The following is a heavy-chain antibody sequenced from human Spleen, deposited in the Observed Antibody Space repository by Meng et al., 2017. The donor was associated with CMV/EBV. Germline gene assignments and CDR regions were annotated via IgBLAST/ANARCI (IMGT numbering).Heavy chain of an antibody. J-gene: IGHJ4*02. CDR2: IYPGDSDT. V-gene: IGHV5-51*01. Sequence: GGSLRLSSKGSGYSFTNHWIGWVRQMPGKGLEWMGIIYPGDSDTRYSPSFQGQVTISADKSISTAYLQWSSLKASDTAMYYCARGTVVTGFDYWGQGTLVTVSS. CDR3: ARGTVVTGFDY. CDR1: GYSFTNHW. D-gene: IGHD4-23*01.